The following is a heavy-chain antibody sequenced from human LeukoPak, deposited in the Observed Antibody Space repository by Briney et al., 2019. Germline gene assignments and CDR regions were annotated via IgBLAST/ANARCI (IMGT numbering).Heavy chain of an antibody. Sequence: PGGSLRLSCAASGFTFSSYSMNWVRQAPGKGLEWVSSISSSSSYIYYADSVKGRFTISRDNAKNSLYLQMNSLRAEDTAVYYCARECYDSSGYPQTFDYWGQGTLVTVSS. CDR1: GFTFSSYS. CDR2: ISSSSSYI. J-gene: IGHJ4*02. V-gene: IGHV3-21*01. D-gene: IGHD3-22*01. CDR3: ARECYDSSGYPQTFDY.